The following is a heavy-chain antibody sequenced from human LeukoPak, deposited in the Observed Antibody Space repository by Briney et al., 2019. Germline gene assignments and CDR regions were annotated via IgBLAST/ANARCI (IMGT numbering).Heavy chain of an antibody. V-gene: IGHV3-74*01. CDR2: INPGGSSI. CDR3: ARSNQADDY. CDR1: GFTFSSYW. Sequence: GSLRLSCAASGFTFSSYWLHWVRQVPGKGLVWVARINPGGSSITYADSVKGRFTISRDNAKNTLYLQMDSLRAEDTGVYYCARSNQADDYWGQGTLVTVSS. J-gene: IGHJ4*02. D-gene: IGHD1-14*01.